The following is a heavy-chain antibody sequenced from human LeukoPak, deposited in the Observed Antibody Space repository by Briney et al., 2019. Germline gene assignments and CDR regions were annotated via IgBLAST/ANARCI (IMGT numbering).Heavy chain of an antibody. D-gene: IGHD3-22*01. V-gene: IGHV4-34*01. Sequence: SETLSLTCAVYGGSFSGYYWSWIRQPPGKGLEWIGEINHSGSTNYNPSLKSRVTISVDTSKNQFSLKLSSVTAADTAVYYCARGGGYYSHFDYWGQGTLVTVSS. CDR2: INHSGST. J-gene: IGHJ4*02. CDR1: GGSFSGYY. CDR3: ARGGGYYSHFDY.